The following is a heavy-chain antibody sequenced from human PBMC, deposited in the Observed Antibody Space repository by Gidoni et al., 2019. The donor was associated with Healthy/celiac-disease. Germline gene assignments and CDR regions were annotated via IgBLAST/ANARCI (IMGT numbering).Heavy chain of an antibody. Sequence: QVQLQESGPGLVKPSGTLSLTCAVSGGSISSENWWSWVRQPPGKGLEWIGEIYYSGTTNYNPSLKSRVTISVDKSKNQFPLKLTSVTAADTAVYYCARDPMAIRSFDYWGQGTLVTVSS. V-gene: IGHV4-4*02. J-gene: IGHJ4*02. CDR3: ARDPMAIRSFDY. D-gene: IGHD3-10*01. CDR1: GGSISSENW. CDR2: IYYSGTT.